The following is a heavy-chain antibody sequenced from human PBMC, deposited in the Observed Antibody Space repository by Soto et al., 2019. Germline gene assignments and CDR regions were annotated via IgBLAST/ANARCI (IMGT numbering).Heavy chain of an antibody. Sequence: GASVKVSCKASGYTFTSYCISWARHAPGQGLEWMGWISAYNGNTNYAQKLQGRVTMTTDTSTSTAYMELRSLRSDDTAVYYCARDRGTMEWFVYWGQGTLVTVSS. V-gene: IGHV1-18*01. J-gene: IGHJ4*02. CDR1: GYTFTSYC. CDR3: ARDRGTMEWFVY. CDR2: ISAYNGNT. D-gene: IGHD3-3*01.